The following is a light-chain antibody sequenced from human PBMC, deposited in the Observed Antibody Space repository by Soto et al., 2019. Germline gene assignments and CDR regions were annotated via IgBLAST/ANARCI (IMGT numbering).Light chain of an antibody. V-gene: IGKV1-6*01. CDR3: LQDHNYPRT. CDR1: QDIRNE. CDR2: GVS. Sequence: AIQMTQSPSSLSASVGDRVTITCRASQDIRNELGWYQQKPGKAPKALIYGVSNLQSGVPSRFSGSAYGTDFTLTISSLQPEDFAVYYCLQDHNYPRTFGQGTKVEIK. J-gene: IGKJ1*01.